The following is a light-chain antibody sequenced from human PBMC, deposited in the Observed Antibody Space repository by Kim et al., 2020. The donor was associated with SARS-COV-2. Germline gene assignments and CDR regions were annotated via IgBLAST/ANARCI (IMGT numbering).Light chain of an antibody. CDR3: QQRSNWPLT. Sequence: PAERAPLPCRAGQRVISILAWYHQQPGQDPRLLIYDASTRAIGIPARFSGSGSGTDFTLPISSLEPDDFAVYYCQQRSNWPLTFGGGTKVEI. CDR1: QRVISI. J-gene: IGKJ4*01. V-gene: IGKV3-11*01. CDR2: DAS.